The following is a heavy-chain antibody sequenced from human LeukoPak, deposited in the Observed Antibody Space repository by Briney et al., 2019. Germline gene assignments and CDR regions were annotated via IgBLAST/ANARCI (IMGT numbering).Heavy chain of an antibody. J-gene: IGHJ3*02. CDR2: INPNSGGT. CDR3: ARAQTSCYYDSSGYWSYAFDI. Sequence: ASVKVSCKASGYTFTTYAMNWVRQAPGQGLEWMGWINPNSGGTNYAQKFQGRVTMTRDTSISTAYMELSRLRSDDTAVYYCARAQTSCYYDSSGYWSYAFDIWGQGTMVTVSS. D-gene: IGHD3-22*01. V-gene: IGHV1-2*02. CDR1: GYTFTTYA.